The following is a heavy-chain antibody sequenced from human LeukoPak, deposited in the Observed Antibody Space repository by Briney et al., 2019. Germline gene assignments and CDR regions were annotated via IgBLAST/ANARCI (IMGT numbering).Heavy chain of an antibody. D-gene: IGHD3-10*01. CDR1: GFTFSSYA. V-gene: IGHV3-30-3*01. J-gene: IGHJ5*02. CDR3: ARENLHLLCLDP. CDR2: ISYDGSNK. Sequence: PGRSLRLSCAASGFTFSSYAMPWVRQAPGKGLEWVAVISYDGSNKYYADSVKGRFTISRDNSKNTLYLQMNSLRAEDTAVYYCARENLHLLCLDPWGQGTLVTVSS.